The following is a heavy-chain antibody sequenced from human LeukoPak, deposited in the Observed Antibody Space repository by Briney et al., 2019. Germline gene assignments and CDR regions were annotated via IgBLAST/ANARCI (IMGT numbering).Heavy chain of an antibody. CDR3: VSHYYGSGSKPEDFDY. J-gene: IGHJ4*02. V-gene: IGHV1-24*01. CDR1: GYTLTELS. D-gene: IGHD3-10*01. CDR2: FDPEDGET. Sequence: GASVKVSCKVSGYTLTELSMHWVRQAPGKGLEWMGGFDPEDGETIYAQKFQGRVTMTEDTSTDTAYMELSSLRSEDTAVYYCVSHYYGSGSKPEDFDYWGQGTLVTVSS.